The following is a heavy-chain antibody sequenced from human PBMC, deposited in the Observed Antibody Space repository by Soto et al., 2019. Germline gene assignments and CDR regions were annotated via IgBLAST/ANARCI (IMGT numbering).Heavy chain of an antibody. D-gene: IGHD1-7*01. CDR2: ISHDEVNK. Sequence: QVQLVESGGGVVQPGGSLRLSCAASGFIFSSYAMHWLRQAPGEGLEWVAVISHDEVNKYYADSVKGRFTISRDNSQGTLRRVMNRLRTESTAVYYCARDRGGRCKNWHYYSWGRGTKVTVSS. J-gene: IGHJ4*02. V-gene: IGHV3-30-3*01. CDR3: ARDRGGRCKNWHYYS. CDR1: GFIFSSYA.